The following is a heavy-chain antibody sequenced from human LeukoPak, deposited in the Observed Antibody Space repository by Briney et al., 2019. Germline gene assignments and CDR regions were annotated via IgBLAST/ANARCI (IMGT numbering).Heavy chain of an antibody. J-gene: IGHJ4*02. CDR3: ARGRPMARSRDVLDDQ. CDR1: GYTFTGYY. V-gene: IGHV1-2*02. D-gene: IGHD3-10*01. Sequence: ASVKVSCKASGYTFTGYYMHWVRQAPGQGLEWMRYINPNNDDTNYEQKFQGRVTMTRDTSISTAYMELSRLRSDDTAVYYCARGRPMARSRDVLDDQWGQGTLVTVSS. CDR2: INPNNDDT.